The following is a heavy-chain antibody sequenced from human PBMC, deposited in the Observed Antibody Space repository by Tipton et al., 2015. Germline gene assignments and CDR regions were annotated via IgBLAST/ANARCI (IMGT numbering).Heavy chain of an antibody. Sequence: QLVQSGAEVKKPGSSVKVSCKASGGTFSSYAISWVRQAPGQGLECMGGIIPIFGTTNYAQKFQDRVTITRDISASTVYMELRSLRYDDTAVYYCARPVAGPRSGMDVWGQGTTVPVSS. CDR1: GGTFSSYA. V-gene: IGHV1-69*06. J-gene: IGHJ6*02. CDR3: ARPVAGPRSGMDV. CDR2: IIPIFGTT. D-gene: IGHD6-19*01.